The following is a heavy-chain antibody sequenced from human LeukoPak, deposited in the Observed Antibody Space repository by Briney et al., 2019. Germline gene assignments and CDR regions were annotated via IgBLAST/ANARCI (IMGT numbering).Heavy chain of an antibody. CDR1: GGSMSRYF. D-gene: IGHD3-10*01. V-gene: IGHV4-59*01. CDR2: IYYNGNN. Sequence: SETLSLTCTVSGGSMSRYFWSWIRQPPGKGLEWIGYIYYNGNNNYDSSLESRVTMSVDTSKNQFSLKLTSVTTADTAVYFCARQGISLFGALDQWGRGTQVTVSS. CDR3: ARQGISLFGALDQ. J-gene: IGHJ4*02.